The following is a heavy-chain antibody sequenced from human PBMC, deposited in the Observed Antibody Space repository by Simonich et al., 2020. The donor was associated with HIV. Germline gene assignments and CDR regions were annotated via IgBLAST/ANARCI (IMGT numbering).Heavy chain of an antibody. CDR3: ARMAGGSYRSFDY. Sequence: QVQLQESGPGLVKPSETLSLPCAVSGYSISSGYYGGWIRQPPGKGLGWIGSIHHRGSTYYNPSLKSRVTISEDTSKNQFSLKLSSVTAADTAVYYCARMAGGSYRSFDYWGQGTLVTVSS. CDR2: IHHRGST. J-gene: IGHJ4*02. CDR1: GYSISSGYY. D-gene: IGHD3-16*02. V-gene: IGHV4-38-2*01.